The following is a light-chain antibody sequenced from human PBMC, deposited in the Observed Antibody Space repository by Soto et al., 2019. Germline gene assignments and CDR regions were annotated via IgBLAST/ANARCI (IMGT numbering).Light chain of an antibody. CDR2: GAS. CDR3: QQYNNWPPYT. CDR1: QSVSSN. V-gene: IGKV3-15*01. J-gene: IGKJ2*01. Sequence: EIVMTQSPATLSVSPGERATLSCRASQSVSSNLAWYQQKPGQAPRLLIYGASTRATGIPARFSGSGSETEFTLTISSPQSEDFAVYYCQQYNNWPPYTFGQGTKLEIK.